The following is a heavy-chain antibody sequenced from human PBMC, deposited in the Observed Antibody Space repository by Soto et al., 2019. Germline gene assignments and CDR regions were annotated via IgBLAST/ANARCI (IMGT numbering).Heavy chain of an antibody. CDR2: IGTAGDT. V-gene: IGHV3-13*01. J-gene: IGHJ6*02. Sequence: GGSLRLSCAASGFTFSSYDMHWVRQATGKGLEWVSAIGTAGDTYYPGSVKGRFTISRENAKNSLYLQMNSLRAGDTAVYYCARAGGDYRYYYYGMDVWGQGTTVT. D-gene: IGHD4-17*01. CDR1: GFTFSSYD. CDR3: ARAGGDYRYYYYGMDV.